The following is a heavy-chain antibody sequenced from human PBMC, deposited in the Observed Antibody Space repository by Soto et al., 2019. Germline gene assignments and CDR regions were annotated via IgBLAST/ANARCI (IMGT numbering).Heavy chain of an antibody. Sequence: GGSLRLSCAASGFIFSSYGMHWVRQAPGKGLEWVALIYYDGSNKYYADSVKGRFTISRDNSKNTLYLQMNSLRADDTAVYYCARDSGTLQFDYWGQGTLVTVSS. V-gene: IGHV3-33*01. CDR2: IYYDGSNK. J-gene: IGHJ4*02. CDR1: GFIFSSYG. CDR3: ARDSGTLQFDY. D-gene: IGHD1-26*01.